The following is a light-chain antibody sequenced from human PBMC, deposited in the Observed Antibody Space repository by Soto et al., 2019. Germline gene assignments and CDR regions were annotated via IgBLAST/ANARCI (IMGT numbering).Light chain of an antibody. Sequence: DIVMTQSPDSLAVSLGERATINCKSSQSVLYSSNXKXYLAWYQQKPGQPPQLLIYWASTRESGVPDRFSGSGSGTDFTLTISSLQAEDVAVYYCQQYYSTPPTFGQGTKLEIK. CDR2: WAS. V-gene: IGKV4-1*01. CDR1: QSVLYSSNXKXY. J-gene: IGKJ2*01. CDR3: QQYYSTPPT.